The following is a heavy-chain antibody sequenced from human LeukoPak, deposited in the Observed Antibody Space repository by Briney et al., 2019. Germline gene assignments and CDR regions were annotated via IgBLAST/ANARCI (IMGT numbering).Heavy chain of an antibody. V-gene: IGHV4-31*03. CDR2: IYYSGRT. D-gene: IGHD6-13*01. Sequence: SQTLSLTCTVSGGSISSGSFYWTWMRPHPGTGLEWIAYIYYSGRTYYRPSLKSRVTISVDTSKNQFSLKLSSVTAADTAVYYRASAMAADGTWSFDYWLQGTLVSVSS. CDR1: GGSISSGSFY. J-gene: IGHJ4*02. CDR3: ASAMAADGTWSFDY.